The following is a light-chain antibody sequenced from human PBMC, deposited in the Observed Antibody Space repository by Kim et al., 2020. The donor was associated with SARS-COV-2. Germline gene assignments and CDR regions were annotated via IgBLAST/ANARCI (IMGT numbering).Light chain of an antibody. Sequence: DIVMTQSPLSLPVTPGEPASISCKSSRSLLHSNGYNYLDWYLQKPGQSPQLLIYLGSNRASGVPDRFTGSGSGTDFTLKISTVEAEDAGVYYCMQALQTPWTFGQGTKVDIK. CDR3: MQALQTPWT. V-gene: IGKV2-28*01. CDR1: RSLLHSNGYNY. J-gene: IGKJ1*01. CDR2: LGS.